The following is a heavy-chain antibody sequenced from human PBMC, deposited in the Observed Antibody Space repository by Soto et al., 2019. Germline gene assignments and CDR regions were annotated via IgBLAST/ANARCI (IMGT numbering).Heavy chain of an antibody. CDR1: GGSFRTYT. D-gene: IGHD6-13*01. Sequence: QVQLVQSGVEVKKPGSSVKVSCKASGGSFRTYTLFWVRQAPGQGLEWMGRIIPMFDVANYAQRFQSRVTFNADKPTGTVYMEMIILTSDDAGIYFCGLGSWSAEVFDIWGQGTLVTVSS. CDR3: GLGSWSAEVFDI. J-gene: IGHJ3*02. CDR2: IIPMFDVA. V-gene: IGHV1-69*02.